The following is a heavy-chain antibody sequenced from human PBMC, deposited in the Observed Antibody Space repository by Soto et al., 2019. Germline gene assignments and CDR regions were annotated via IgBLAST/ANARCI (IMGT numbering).Heavy chain of an antibody. CDR2: ISGSGGST. V-gene: IGHV3-23*01. D-gene: IGHD2-15*01. CDR1: GFTFSSYA. CDR3: AKSLPPPVVAATGFDY. Sequence: EVQLLESGGGLVQPGGSLRLSCAASGFTFSSYAMSWVRQAPGKGLEWVSAISGSGGSTYYADSVKGRFTISRDNSKNTLYLQMNSLRAEDTAVYYCAKSLPPPVVAATGFDYWGQGTLVTVSS. J-gene: IGHJ4*02.